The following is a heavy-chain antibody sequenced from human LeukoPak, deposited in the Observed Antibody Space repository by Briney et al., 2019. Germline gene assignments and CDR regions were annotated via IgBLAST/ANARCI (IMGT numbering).Heavy chain of an antibody. Sequence: GASVKVSCKASGGTFSSYAISWVRQAPGQGLEWMGGIIPIFGTANYAQKFQGRVTITADESTSTAYMELSSLRSEDTAVYYCARGLVAAAGTQVDYWGQGTLVTVSS. J-gene: IGHJ4*02. CDR2: IIPIFGTA. D-gene: IGHD6-13*01. V-gene: IGHV1-69*13. CDR3: ARGLVAAAGTQVDY. CDR1: GGTFSSYA.